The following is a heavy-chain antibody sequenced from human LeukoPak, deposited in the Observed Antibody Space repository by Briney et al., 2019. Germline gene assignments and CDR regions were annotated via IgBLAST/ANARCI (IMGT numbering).Heavy chain of an antibody. Sequence: SETLALACTISGGAMSSGGYYWSWIRQHQGKGLEWIGYIYYSGSTYYNPSLKSRVTISVDTSKNQFSLKLSSVTAADTAVYYCARAESWFDPWGQGTLVTVSS. CDR2: IYYSGST. CDR1: GGAMSSGGYY. V-gene: IGHV4-31*03. J-gene: IGHJ5*02. CDR3: ARAESWFDP. D-gene: IGHD2/OR15-2a*01.